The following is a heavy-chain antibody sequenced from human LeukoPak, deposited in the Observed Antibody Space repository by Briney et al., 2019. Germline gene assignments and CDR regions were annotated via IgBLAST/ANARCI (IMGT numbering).Heavy chain of an antibody. CDR3: ARGITIFGVELDY. Sequence: GGSLRLSCAASGFTFSSYWMSWVRQAPGKGLEWVANIKQDGSEKYYVDSVKGRFTISRDNAKNSLHLQMNSLRAEDTAVYYCARGITIFGVELDYWGQGTLVTVSS. J-gene: IGHJ4*02. CDR2: IKQDGSEK. V-gene: IGHV3-7*04. D-gene: IGHD3-3*01. CDR1: GFTFSSYW.